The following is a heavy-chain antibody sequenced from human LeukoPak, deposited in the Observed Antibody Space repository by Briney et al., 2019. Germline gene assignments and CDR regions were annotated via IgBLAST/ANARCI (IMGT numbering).Heavy chain of an antibody. V-gene: IGHV1-69*01. CDR2: ITQIFGTA. CDR1: GGTLSSYA. CDR3: ARVEDCGGGCYPRHAFDI. D-gene: IGHD2-21*02. J-gene: IGHJ3*02. Sequence: PVKVSCKASGGTLSSYAISWVRPAPGQGLECVGGITQIFGTAHYPQKFEGRVTLTADESTSTAYMELSGLRTEDTVVYYCARVEDCGGGCYPRHAFDIWGQGTMVSVSS.